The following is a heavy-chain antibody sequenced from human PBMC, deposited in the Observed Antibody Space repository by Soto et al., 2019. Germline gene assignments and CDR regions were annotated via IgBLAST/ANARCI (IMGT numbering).Heavy chain of an antibody. CDR2: TSYDGSNK. CDR1: GFTFRSYV. Sequence: QVQLVESGGGVVQPGASLRLSCVGSGFTFRSYVIHWVRQAPGKGLEWVALTSYDGSNKYYDDSVKGRFTISRDNSRNTVDLHMDSLRLEDTALYYCARWGTTGGLDVGGQGTLVSVSS. J-gene: IGHJ4*02. V-gene: IGHV3-30*19. CDR3: ARWGTTGGLDV. D-gene: IGHD3-16*01.